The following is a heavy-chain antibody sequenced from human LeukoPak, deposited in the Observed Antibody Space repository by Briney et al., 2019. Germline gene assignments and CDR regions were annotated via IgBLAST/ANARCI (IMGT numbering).Heavy chain of an antibody. V-gene: IGHV4-31*03. CDR3: ARDRGFGDRITYGMDV. CDR1: GGSISSGGYY. J-gene: IGHJ6*02. CDR2: IYYSGST. D-gene: IGHD3-10*01. Sequence: PSQTLSLTCTVSGGSISSGGYYWSWIRQHPGKGLEWIGYIYYSGSTYYNPSLKSRVTISVDTSKNQFSLKLSSVTAADTAVYYCARDRGFGDRITYGMDVWGQGTTVTASS.